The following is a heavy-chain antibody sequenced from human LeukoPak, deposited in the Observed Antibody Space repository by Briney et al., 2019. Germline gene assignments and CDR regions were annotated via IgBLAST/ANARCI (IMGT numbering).Heavy chain of an antibody. J-gene: IGHJ6*02. D-gene: IGHD3-16*01. CDR1: GGSINSYY. CDR3: ARLGGGDDYVWGSHYYYYGMDV. V-gene: IGHV4-59*08. Sequence: KPSETLSLTCTVSGGSINSYYWSWIRQPPGKGLEWIGYIYYSGSTNYNPSLKSRLTISVDTSKNQFSLKLSSVTAADTAVYYCARLGGGDDYVWGSHYYYYGMDVWGQGTTVTVSS. CDR2: IYYSGST.